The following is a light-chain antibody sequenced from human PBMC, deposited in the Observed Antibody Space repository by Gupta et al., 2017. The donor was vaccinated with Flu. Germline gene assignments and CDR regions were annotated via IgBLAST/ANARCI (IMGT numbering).Light chain of an antibody. CDR1: SSDVGGYNY. CDR3: CSYAASSTLV. V-gene: IGLV2-11*01. J-gene: IGLJ2*01. Sequence: QSALTRPRSVSGSPGRSVTIPSPGTSSDVGGYNYVSWYQQHPGKSHNLMIYDVTERPAGVPDSFSGSKSDNTASLTISGLKEEEEAEYYGCSYAASSTLVFGGGTKLTVL. CDR2: DVT.